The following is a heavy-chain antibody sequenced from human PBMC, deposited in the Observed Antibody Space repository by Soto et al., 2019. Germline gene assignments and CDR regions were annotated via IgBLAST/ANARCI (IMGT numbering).Heavy chain of an antibody. CDR2: IYYNGNT. D-gene: IGHD6-13*01. Sequence: QVQLQESGPGLVKPSQTLSLTCIVSGGSISSDGYYWTWIRQHPGKGLEWIGYIYYNGNTYYNPSLKSRLTMSVDTSKNQFSLKLSSVTAADTAVYYCARDSRDPQQLGAYFFDCWGHGTLVTVSS. CDR3: ARDSRDPQQLGAYFFDC. V-gene: IGHV4-31*03. J-gene: IGHJ4*01. CDR1: GGSISSDGYY.